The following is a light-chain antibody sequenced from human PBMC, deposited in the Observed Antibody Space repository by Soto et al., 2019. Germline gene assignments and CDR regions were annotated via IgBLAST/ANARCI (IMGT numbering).Light chain of an antibody. J-gene: IGKJ4*01. CDR2: WAS. Sequence: DIVMTQSPDSLAVSLGERTTINCKSSQSVLYSSNNKNFLAWYQQKRGQPPNLLIYWASTRESGVPDRFSGSGSGTDFTLTINNLQAEDVAVYYCQQYYSTPPTFGGWTKVEI. CDR1: QSVLYSSNNKNF. V-gene: IGKV4-1*01. CDR3: QQYYSTPPT.